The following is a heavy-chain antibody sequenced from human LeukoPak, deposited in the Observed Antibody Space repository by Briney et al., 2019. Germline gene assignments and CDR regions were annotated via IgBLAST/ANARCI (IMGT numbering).Heavy chain of an antibody. J-gene: IGHJ4*02. D-gene: IGHD3-22*01. CDR1: GYTFTGYY. Sequence: ASVKVSCKASGYTFTGYYMHWVRQAPGQGVEWMGWINPNSGGTNYAQKFQGRVTMTRDTSISTAYMELSRLRSDDTAVYYCARVKLSSGYLKSWGQGTLVTVSS. CDR3: ARVKLSSGYLKS. CDR2: INPNSGGT. V-gene: IGHV1-2*02.